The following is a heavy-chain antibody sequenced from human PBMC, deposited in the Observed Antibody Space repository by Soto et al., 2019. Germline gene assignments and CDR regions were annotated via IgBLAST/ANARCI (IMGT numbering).Heavy chain of an antibody. V-gene: IGHV4-34*01. CDR2: INHSGGT. J-gene: IGHJ4*02. CDR1: VGPFSCYY. D-gene: IGHD2-8*02. CDR3: ARGISMLVVVQTDAPDKYYFDS. Sequence: TLALTCAFYVGPFSCYYWTWIRQPPGKGLEWSGEINHSGGTNYHPSLRSRVTISTDTSKNQFSLKLNSLTAADTAMYYCARGISMLVVVQTDAPDKYYFDSWGRGTLVTVSS.